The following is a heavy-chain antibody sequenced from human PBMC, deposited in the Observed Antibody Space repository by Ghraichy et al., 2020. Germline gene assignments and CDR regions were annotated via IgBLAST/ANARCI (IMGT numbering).Heavy chain of an antibody. CDR3: ARSYSSQSYGRPFDY. J-gene: IGHJ4*02. CDR2: TYYRTQWDN. CDR1: GDSVSSNRAA. D-gene: IGHD6-19*01. V-gene: IGHV6-1*01. Sequence: SQTLSLTCAISGDSVSSNRAAWNWIRQSPSRGLEWLGRTYYRTQWDNDYAVSVKSRITINADTSKNQFSLQLNSVTPDDTAVYYCARSYSSQSYGRPFDYWGQGTLVTVSS.